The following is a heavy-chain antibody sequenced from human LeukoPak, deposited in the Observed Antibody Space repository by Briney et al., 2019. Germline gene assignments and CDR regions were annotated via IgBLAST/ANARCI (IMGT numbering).Heavy chain of an antibody. J-gene: IGHJ5*02. V-gene: IGHV3-74*01. CDR2: IYGDGSFT. CDR1: GFTFSNFW. D-gene: IGHD3-10*01. CDR3: ARVRGESPRWFDP. Sequence: GGSLRLSCAASGFTFSNFWMHWVRQAPGKGLVWVALIYGDGSFTRYADSVKGRFTISRDNAKNTVYLQMNSLRVEDTAVYYCARVRGESPRWFDPWGQGTLVTVSS.